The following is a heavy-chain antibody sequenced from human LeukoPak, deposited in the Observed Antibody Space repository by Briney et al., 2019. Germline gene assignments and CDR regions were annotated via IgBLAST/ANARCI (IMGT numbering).Heavy chain of an antibody. V-gene: IGHV1-8*01. CDR3: VGVRDAFDI. Sequence: ASVKVSCKASGYTFTSHDINWVRQATGQGLEWMGWMNPNSGNTGYAQKFQGRVTTTRNTSISTAYMELSSLRSEDTAVYYCVGVRDAFDIWGQGTMVTVSS. D-gene: IGHD3-10*01. CDR2: MNPNSGNT. CDR1: GYTFTSHD. J-gene: IGHJ3*02.